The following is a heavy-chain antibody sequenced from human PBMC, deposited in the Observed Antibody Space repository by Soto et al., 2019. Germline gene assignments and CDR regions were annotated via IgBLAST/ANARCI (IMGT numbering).Heavy chain of an antibody. CDR1: GGSISSSSYY. CDR2: IYYSGST. CDR3: ARRSDMEGATTEYYFDY. D-gene: IGHD1-26*01. Sequence: QLQLQESGPGLVKPSETLSLTCTVSGGSISSSSYYWGWIRQPPGKGLEWIGSIYYSGSTYYNPSLKSRVTISVDTSKNQFSLKLSSVTAADTAVYYCARRSDMEGATTEYYFDYWGQGTLVTVSS. J-gene: IGHJ4*02. V-gene: IGHV4-39*01.